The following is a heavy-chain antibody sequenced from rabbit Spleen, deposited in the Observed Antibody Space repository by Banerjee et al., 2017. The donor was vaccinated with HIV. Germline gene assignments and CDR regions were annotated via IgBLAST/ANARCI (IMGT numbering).Heavy chain of an antibody. V-gene: IGHV1S45*01. CDR1: GFSFSGSYY. CDR3: ARAGYAAYGPDQGFAL. CDR2: IVADNDST. Sequence: QEQLVESGGGLVQPEGSLTLTCTASGFSFSGSYYMCWVRQAPGKGLEWIGCIVADNDSTHYASWAKGRFTISKTSSTVTLQLNSLTAADTATYFCARAGYAAYGPDQGFALWGPGTLVTVS. D-gene: IGHD6-1*01. J-gene: IGHJ4*01.